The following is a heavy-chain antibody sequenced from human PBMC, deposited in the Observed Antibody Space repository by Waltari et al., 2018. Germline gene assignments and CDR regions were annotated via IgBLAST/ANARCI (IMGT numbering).Heavy chain of an antibody. Sequence: EVQLVQSGAEVKKPGATVKISCKVSGYTFTDYYMHWVQQAPGKGLEWMGLVDPEDGETIYAEKFKGRVTITADTSTDTAYMELSSLRSEDTAVYYCATALVGATNYYYYVMDVWGQGTTVTVSS. J-gene: IGHJ6*02. CDR3: ATALVGATNYYYYVMDV. CDR2: VDPEDGET. D-gene: IGHD1-26*01. CDR1: GYTFTDYY. V-gene: IGHV1-69-2*01.